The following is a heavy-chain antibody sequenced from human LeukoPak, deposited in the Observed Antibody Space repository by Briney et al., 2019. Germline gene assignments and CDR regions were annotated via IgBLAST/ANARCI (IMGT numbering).Heavy chain of an antibody. J-gene: IGHJ4*02. Sequence: GGSLRLSCAASEFTFSAYPMHWLRQRPGKGLESLAVISHDASETYYANFVKGRFTISRDNSKDTLYLQMTSLRGEDTAVYYCARAQRDGYDQIDYWGQGTLVVVSS. V-gene: IGHV3-30*04. D-gene: IGHD5-24*01. CDR3: ARAQRDGYDQIDY. CDR1: EFTFSAYP. CDR2: ISHDASET.